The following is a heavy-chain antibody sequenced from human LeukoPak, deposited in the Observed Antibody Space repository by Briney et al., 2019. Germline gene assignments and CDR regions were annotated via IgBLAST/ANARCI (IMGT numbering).Heavy chain of an antibody. J-gene: IGHJ4*02. CDR2: ITPIFGTT. D-gene: IGHD3-16*02. CDR3: ARYYFDYMWGRNRYRYFDL. Sequence: ASVKVSCKASGGTFSSYAISWVRQAPGQGLEWMGGITPIFGTTNYAQKLQGRVTITADESTSTAYMELRSLRSDDTAVYYCARYYFDYMWGRNRYRYFDLWGQGTLVTVSS. CDR1: GGTFSSYA. V-gene: IGHV1-69*13.